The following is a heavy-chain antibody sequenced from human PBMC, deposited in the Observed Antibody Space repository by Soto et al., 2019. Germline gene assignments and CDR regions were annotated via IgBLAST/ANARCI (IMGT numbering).Heavy chain of an antibody. V-gene: IGHV4-30-4*01. J-gene: IGHJ4*02. Sequence: SSETLSLTCTVSGGSISSGDYYWSWIRQPPGKGLEWIGYIYYSGSTHYNPSLKSRVTISVDTSNNQFSLKLTSVTAADTAVYYCARYYYGSGSYQDYWGQGTLVTVSS. D-gene: IGHD3-10*01. CDR1: GGSISSGDYY. CDR2: IYYSGST. CDR3: ARYYYGSGSYQDY.